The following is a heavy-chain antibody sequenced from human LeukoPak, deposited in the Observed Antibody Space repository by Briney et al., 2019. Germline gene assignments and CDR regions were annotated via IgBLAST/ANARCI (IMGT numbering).Heavy chain of an antibody. V-gene: IGHV3-30-3*01. J-gene: IGHJ6*02. CDR3: ARDFGGV. CDR1: GFTFSGYA. Sequence: GRSLRLSCAASGFTFSGYAMHWVRQAPGKGLEWVAVISYDGSNKYYADSVKGRFTISRDNSKNTLYLQMNSLRAEDTAVYYCARDFGGVWGQGTTVTVSS. CDR2: ISYDGSNK. D-gene: IGHD2-15*01.